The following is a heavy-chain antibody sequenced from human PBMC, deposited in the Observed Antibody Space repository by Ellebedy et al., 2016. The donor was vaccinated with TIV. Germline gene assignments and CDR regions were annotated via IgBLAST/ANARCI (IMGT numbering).Heavy chain of an antibody. V-gene: IGHV3-21*01. J-gene: IGHJ4*02. CDR2: ISSSSSYI. Sequence: GESLKISXAASGFTFSSYSMNWVRQAPGKGLEWVSSISSSSSYIYYADSVKGRFTIYRDNAKNSLYLQMNSLRAEDTAVYYCASRPASFDYWGQGTLVTVSS. CDR3: ASRPASFDY. CDR1: GFTFSSYS.